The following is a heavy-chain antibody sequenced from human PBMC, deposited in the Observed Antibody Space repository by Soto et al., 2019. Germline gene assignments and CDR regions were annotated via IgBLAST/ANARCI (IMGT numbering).Heavy chain of an antibody. J-gene: IGHJ4*02. Sequence: SETLSLTCTVSGGSLTNYFWNWIRQPPGKDLEWIGYIYYSGSTNYNPSLRSRVTISVDTSKNYFSLTLNSVTAADTADYFCARTLSGYTYGPPDYWGQGALVTV. CDR3: ARTLSGYTYGPPDY. D-gene: IGHD5-18*01. CDR2: IYYSGST. CDR1: GGSLTNYF. V-gene: IGHV4-59*08.